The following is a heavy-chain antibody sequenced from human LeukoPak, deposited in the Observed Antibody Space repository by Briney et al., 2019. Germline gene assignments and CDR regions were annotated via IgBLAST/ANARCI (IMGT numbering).Heavy chain of an antibody. J-gene: IGHJ4*02. CDR1: GYTFTGYY. CDR3: ARVRRTTTPEYSSSIGY. CDR2: INPNSGGT. Sequence: ASVKVSCRASGYTFTGYYMHWVRQAPGQGLEWMGWINPNSGGTNYAQKFQGRVTMTRDTSISTAYMELSRLRSDDTAVYYCARVRRTTTPEYSSSIGYWGQGTLVTVSS. D-gene: IGHD6-6*01. V-gene: IGHV1-2*02.